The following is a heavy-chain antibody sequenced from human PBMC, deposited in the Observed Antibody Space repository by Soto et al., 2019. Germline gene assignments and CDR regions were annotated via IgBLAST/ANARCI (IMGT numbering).Heavy chain of an antibody. CDR2: IIPIFGTA. CDR1: GGTFSSYA. Sequence: QVQRVQSGAEVKNPGPSVKVSCKASGGTFSSYAISWVRQAPGQGLDGMGGIIPIFGTANYAQKFQGRVTITADESTSTAYMELSSLRSEDTAVYYCARALPAVAGRSPFDPWGQGTLVTVSS. V-gene: IGHV1-69*01. CDR3: ARALPAVAGRSPFDP. J-gene: IGHJ5*02. D-gene: IGHD6-19*01.